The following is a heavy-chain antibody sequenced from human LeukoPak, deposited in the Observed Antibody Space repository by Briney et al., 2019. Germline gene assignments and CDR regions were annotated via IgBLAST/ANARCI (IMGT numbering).Heavy chain of an antibody. D-gene: IGHD2-21*02. Sequence: GGSLRLSCAASGVTFSSYAMSWVREAPGKGLEWVSAISGSGGSTYYADSVKGRFTISRDNSKNTLYLQMNSLRAEDTAVYDCAKARDSVVVTAIDDYWGQGTLVTVSS. J-gene: IGHJ4*02. CDR1: GVTFSSYA. CDR3: AKARDSVVVTAIDDY. V-gene: IGHV3-23*01. CDR2: ISGSGGST.